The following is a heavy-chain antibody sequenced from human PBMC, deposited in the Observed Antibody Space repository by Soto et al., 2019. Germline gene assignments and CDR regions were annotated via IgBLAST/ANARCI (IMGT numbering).Heavy chain of an antibody. J-gene: IGHJ6*02. CDR2: ISAYNGNT. CDR3: ARVDSSSSGVDV. Sequence: ASVKVSCKASGYTFTSFGISWVRQAPGQGLEWMGWISAYNGNTNYAQKFQGRVTMTRDTSISTAYMELSRLRSDDTAVYYCARVDSSSSGVDVWGQGTTVTVSS. CDR1: GYTFTSFG. D-gene: IGHD6-6*01. V-gene: IGHV1-18*01.